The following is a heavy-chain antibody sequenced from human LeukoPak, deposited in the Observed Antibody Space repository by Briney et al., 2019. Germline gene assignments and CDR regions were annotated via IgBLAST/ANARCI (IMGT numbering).Heavy chain of an antibody. V-gene: IGHV3-48*01. CDR3: ARDSGYVSRNYDY. D-gene: IGHD5-12*01. Sequence: GGSLRLSCAASGFTFSSYVMHWVRQAPGKGLEWVSYISSSSSTIYYADSVKGRFTISRDNAKNSLYLQMNSLRAEDTAVYYCARDSGYVSRNYDYWGQGTLVTVSS. CDR2: ISSSSSTI. J-gene: IGHJ4*02. CDR1: GFTFSSYV.